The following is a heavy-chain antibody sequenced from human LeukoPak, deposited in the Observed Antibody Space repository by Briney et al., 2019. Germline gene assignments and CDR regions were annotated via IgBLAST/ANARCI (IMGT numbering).Heavy chain of an antibody. D-gene: IGHD3-22*01. CDR2: IYYSGST. V-gene: IGHV4-61*01. J-gene: IGHJ3*02. Sequence: PSETLSLTCTVSGGSVSSGSYYWSWIRQPPGKGLEWIGYIYYSGSTNYNPSLKSRVTISVDTSKNQFSLKLSSVTAADTAVYYCASSWGYYDSSGYPEGAFDIWGQGTMVTVSS. CDR1: GGSVSSGSYY. CDR3: ASSWGYYDSSGYPEGAFDI.